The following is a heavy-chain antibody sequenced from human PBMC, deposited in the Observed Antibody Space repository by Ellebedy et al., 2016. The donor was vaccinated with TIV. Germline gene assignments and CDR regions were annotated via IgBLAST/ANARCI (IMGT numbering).Heavy chain of an antibody. CDR1: GFTSTDYY. CDR2: ISGSGSTI. CDR3: ARDGASDYGIDL. Sequence: GESLKISXAVSGFTSTDYYMSWIRQAPGKGLEWIAYISGSGSTIYYASSVRGRFTVSRDSAKNSLLLEMNSLRAEDSGVYHCARDGASDYGIDLWGRGTLVTVSS. V-gene: IGHV3-11*01. J-gene: IGHJ5*02. D-gene: IGHD4/OR15-4a*01.